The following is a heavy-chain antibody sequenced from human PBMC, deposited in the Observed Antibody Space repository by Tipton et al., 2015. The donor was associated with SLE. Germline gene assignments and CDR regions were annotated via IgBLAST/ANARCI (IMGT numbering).Heavy chain of an antibody. V-gene: IGHV4-39*07. CDR1: GGSVSSSGYY. CDR2: VYYTGST. Sequence: TLSLTCAVYGGSVSSSGYYWAWIRQPPGKGLEWIANVYYTGSTYYNPSLKSRVTISVDTSKNQFSLKLSSVTAADTAVYYCARDPNGGYGSFDYWGLGALVTVSS. D-gene: IGHD7-27*01. CDR3: ARDPNGGYGSFDY. J-gene: IGHJ4*02.